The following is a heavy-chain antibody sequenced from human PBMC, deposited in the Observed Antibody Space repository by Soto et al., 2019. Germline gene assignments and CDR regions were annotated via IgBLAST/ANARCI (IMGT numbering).Heavy chain of an antibody. Sequence: SVKVSCKASGGTFSSYAISWVRQAPGQGLEWMGGIIPIFGTANYAQKFQGRVTITADESTSTAYMELSSLRSEDTAVYYCARGLPQRDIVVVPAVNNWFHPWGQGTLVTVSS. CDR1: GGTFSSYA. CDR3: ARGLPQRDIVVVPAVNNWFHP. V-gene: IGHV1-69*13. D-gene: IGHD2-2*01. J-gene: IGHJ5*02. CDR2: IIPIFGTA.